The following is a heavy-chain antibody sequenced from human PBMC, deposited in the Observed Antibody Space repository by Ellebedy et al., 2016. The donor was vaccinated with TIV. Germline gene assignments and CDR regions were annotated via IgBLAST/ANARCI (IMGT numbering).Heavy chain of an antibody. J-gene: IGHJ4*02. CDR3: AIRGRY. CDR2: LFYTGST. CDR1: GGSFSNKSNY. D-gene: IGHD3-10*01. V-gene: IGHV4-39*07. Sequence: MPSETLSLTCTVSGGSFSNKSNYRGWIRQPPGKELEWIGSLFYTGSTYFNPSFESRFIMAVDTSKNQFSLRVNSVTAADTAVYYCAIRGRYWGQGTLVTVSS.